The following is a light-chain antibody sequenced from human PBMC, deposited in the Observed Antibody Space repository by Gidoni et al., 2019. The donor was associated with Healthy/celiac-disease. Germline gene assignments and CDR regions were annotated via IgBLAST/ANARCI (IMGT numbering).Light chain of an antibody. CDR3: QQYNSYSPLT. V-gene: IGKV1-5*01. CDR2: DAA. CDR1: QSISSW. Sequence: DIQMNPSPSTLSASVGDRVTITCRASQSISSWLAWYQQKPGKAPKLLIYDAASLESGVPSRFSGSRAGTEVTLTISSLQPDDFATYYCQQYNSYSPLTFGGGTKVEIK. J-gene: IGKJ4*01.